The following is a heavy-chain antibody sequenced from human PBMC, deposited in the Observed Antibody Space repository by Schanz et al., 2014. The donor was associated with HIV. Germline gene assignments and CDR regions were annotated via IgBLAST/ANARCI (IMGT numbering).Heavy chain of an antibody. D-gene: IGHD3-22*01. J-gene: IGHJ6*02. CDR1: GFSFSNYG. V-gene: IGHV3-30*18. CDR3: AKDRNQYDSRYIGKGNYYYYYGMDV. Sequence: VRLVESGGGVVQPGRSLRLSCAASGFSFSNYGMHWVRQAPGKGLEWLAVISYDGRNKKFANSVKGRFTISRDNSKNTVYLQAKSLRPEDTAVYYCAKDRNQYDSRYIGKGNYYYYYGMDVWGQGTTVTVSS. CDR2: ISYDGRNK.